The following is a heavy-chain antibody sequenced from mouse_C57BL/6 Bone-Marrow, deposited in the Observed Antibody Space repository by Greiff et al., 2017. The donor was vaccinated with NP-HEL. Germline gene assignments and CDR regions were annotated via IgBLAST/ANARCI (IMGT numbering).Heavy chain of an antibody. J-gene: IGHJ2*01. CDR2: ITHSGET. V-gene: IGHV12-3*01. Sequence: VQVVESGPGLVKPSQSLFLTCSITGSPITSGYYWIWIRQSPGKPLEWMGYITHSGETFYNPYLQSPISITRETSKNQFFLQLISVTTEDTAMYYCAGYRGPYYDYGDYWGQGTTLTVSS. CDR1: GSPITSGYY. CDR3: AGYRGPYYDYGDY. D-gene: IGHD2-4*01.